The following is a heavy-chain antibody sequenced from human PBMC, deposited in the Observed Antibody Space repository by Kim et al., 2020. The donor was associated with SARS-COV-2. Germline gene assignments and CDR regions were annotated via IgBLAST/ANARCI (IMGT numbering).Heavy chain of an antibody. CDR2: VNNNNNP. CDR3: AKDHPSSGWPTFDS. J-gene: IGHJ4*02. V-gene: IGHV3-23*05. CDR1: GFTFSRRA. Sequence: GGSLRLSCAASGFTFSRRAMSWVRQVPGKGLEWIASVNNNNNPYYADSVKGRFTVSSDNTKDTFYLQMNSLRADDTALYYCAKDHPSSGWPTFDSWGQG. D-gene: IGHD6-19*01.